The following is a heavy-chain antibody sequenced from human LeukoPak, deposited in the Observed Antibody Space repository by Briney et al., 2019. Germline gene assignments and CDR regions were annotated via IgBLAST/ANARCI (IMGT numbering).Heavy chain of an antibody. CDR1: GDTLARYY. V-gene: IGHV1-2*02. CDR3: ARVFVSGWYVPFDY. CDR2: SNPNSGGT. D-gene: IGHD6-19*01. Sequence: ALVKLSCEPSGDTLARYYMHCVRQAPGQGLEWMGWSNPNSGGTNYAQKFQGRVTMTRDTSISTAYMDLSRLRSGDTAVYYCARVFVSGWYVPFDYWGQGTLVTVSS. J-gene: IGHJ4*02.